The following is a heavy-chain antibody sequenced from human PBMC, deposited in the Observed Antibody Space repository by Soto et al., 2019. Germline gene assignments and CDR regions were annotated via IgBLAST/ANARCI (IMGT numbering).Heavy chain of an antibody. Sequence: SETLSLTCTVSGDSISSSNYFWGWIRQPPGKGLEWIGTIFYSGSTYYNPSLKSRVTISVDTSKNQFSLKLTSVTAADTALYYCASRYGCLFLPSWGAGIPVTAS. CDR1: GDSISSSNYF. CDR2: IFYSGST. J-gene: IGHJ5*02. V-gene: IGHV4-39*01. CDR3: ASRYGCLFLPS. D-gene: IGHD3-3*01.